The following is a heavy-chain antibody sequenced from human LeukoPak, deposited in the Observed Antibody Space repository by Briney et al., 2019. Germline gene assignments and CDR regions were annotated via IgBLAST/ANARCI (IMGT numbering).Heavy chain of an antibody. J-gene: IGHJ6*03. V-gene: IGHV3-48*03. D-gene: IGHD3-9*01. CDR1: GFTFSSYE. Sequence: PGGSLRLSCAASGFTFSSYEMNWVRQAPGKGLEWVSYISSSGSTIYYADSVKGRFTISRDNAKNSLYLQMNSLRAEDTAVYYCAKDQPIFGSGHYYYMDVWGKGTTVTISS. CDR3: AKDQPIFGSGHYYYMDV. CDR2: ISSSGSTI.